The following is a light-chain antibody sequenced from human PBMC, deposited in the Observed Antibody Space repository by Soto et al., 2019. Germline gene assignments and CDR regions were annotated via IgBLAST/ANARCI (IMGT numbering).Light chain of an antibody. V-gene: IGKV1-13*02. Sequence: AIQLTQSPSSLSASVVDRVTITCRASEVISSALAWYQQKPGRSPNLLISDASYLEGGVPSRFSGSGSGTDFTLTISSLQPEDFATYYCQHFSSYPFTFGPGTTVDVK. J-gene: IGKJ3*01. CDR3: QHFSSYPFT. CDR2: DAS. CDR1: EVISSA.